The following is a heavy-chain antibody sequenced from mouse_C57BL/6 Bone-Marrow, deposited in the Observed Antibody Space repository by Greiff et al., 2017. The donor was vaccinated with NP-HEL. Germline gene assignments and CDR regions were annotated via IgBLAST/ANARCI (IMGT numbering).Heavy chain of an antibody. CDR1: GYTFTDYE. V-gene: IGHV1-15*01. CDR2: IDPETGGT. D-gene: IGHD2-4*01. Sequence: QAQLKESGAELVRPGASVTLSCKASGYTFTDYEMHWVKQTPVHGLEWTGAIDPETGGTAYNQKFKGKAILTADKSSSTAYMELRSLTSEDSAVYYCTRGELRRFAYWGQGTLVTVSA. J-gene: IGHJ3*01. CDR3: TRGELRRFAY.